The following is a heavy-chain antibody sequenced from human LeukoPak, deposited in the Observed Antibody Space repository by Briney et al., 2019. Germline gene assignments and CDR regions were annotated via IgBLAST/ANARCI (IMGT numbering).Heavy chain of an antibody. CDR2: IYYSGST. D-gene: IGHD6-19*01. J-gene: IGHJ4*02. CDR1: GGSISSHY. Sequence: SETLSLTCTVSGGSISSHYWSWIRQPPGKGLEWIGYIYYSGSTNYNPSLKSRVTISVDTSKNQLSLKLSSVTAADTAVYYCARAVADAFDYWGQGTLVTVSS. CDR3: ARAVADAFDY. V-gene: IGHV4-59*11.